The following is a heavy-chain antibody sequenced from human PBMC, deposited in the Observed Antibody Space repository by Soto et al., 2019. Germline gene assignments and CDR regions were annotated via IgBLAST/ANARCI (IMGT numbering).Heavy chain of an antibody. CDR2: INPNSGGT. D-gene: IGHD6-13*01. Sequence: ASVKVSCKASGYTFTGYYMHWVRQAPGQGLEWMGRINPNSGGTNYAQKFQGRVTMTRDTSISTAYMELSRLRSDDTAVYYCARDRGYSSSWYVADWFDPWGQGTLVTVSS. J-gene: IGHJ5*02. CDR3: ARDRGYSSSWYVADWFDP. V-gene: IGHV1-2*06. CDR1: GYTFTGYY.